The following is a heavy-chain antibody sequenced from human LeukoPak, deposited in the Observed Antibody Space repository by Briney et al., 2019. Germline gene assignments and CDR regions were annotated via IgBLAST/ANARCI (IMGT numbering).Heavy chain of an antibody. J-gene: IGHJ3*02. CDR2: MNPNSGNT. V-gene: IGHV1-8*03. Sequence: ASVKVSCKASGYTFTSYDINWVRHATGQGLEWMGWMNPNSGNTGYAQKFQGRVTITRNTSISTAYMELSSLRSEDTAVYYCARDRSGSYLRGAFDIWGQGTMVTVSS. D-gene: IGHD1-26*01. CDR3: ARDRSGSYLRGAFDI. CDR1: GYTFTSYD.